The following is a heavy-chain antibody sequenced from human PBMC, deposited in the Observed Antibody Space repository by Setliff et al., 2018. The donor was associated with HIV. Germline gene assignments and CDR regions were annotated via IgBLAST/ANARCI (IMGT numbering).Heavy chain of an antibody. CDR1: GDTFSSYA. CDR2: IIPVLGLS. J-gene: IGHJ3*02. CDR3: ASSSGYWGKNAFDI. Sequence: GASVKVSCKASGDTFSSYAISWVRQAPGQGLEWMGGIIPVLGLSYYAQKFQGRVTITRDTSASTAYMELSSLRSEDTAVYYCASSSGYWGKNAFDIWGQGTMVTVSS. V-gene: IGHV1-69*10. D-gene: IGHD3-22*01.